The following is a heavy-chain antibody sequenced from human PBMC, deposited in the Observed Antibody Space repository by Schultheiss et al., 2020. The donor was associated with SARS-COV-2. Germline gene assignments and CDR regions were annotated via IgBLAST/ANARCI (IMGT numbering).Heavy chain of an antibody. CDR2: LYYSGST. CDR3: ARGVWNWFDP. D-gene: IGHD2-8*01. CDR1: GDSVSSAGYY. V-gene: IGHV4-61*08. Sequence: SQTLSLTCTVSGDSVSSAGYYWSWIRQPPGKGLEWIGYLYYSGSTNYNPSLKSRVTISVDTSKNQFSLNLSSVTAADTAVYYCARGVWNWFDPWGRGTLVTVSS. J-gene: IGHJ5*02.